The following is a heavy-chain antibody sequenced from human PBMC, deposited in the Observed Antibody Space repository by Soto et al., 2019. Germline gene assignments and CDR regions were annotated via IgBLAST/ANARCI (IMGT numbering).Heavy chain of an antibody. CDR1: GYTFTSFY. CDR3: ERNLASADV. CDR2: INPTGGST. V-gene: IGHV1-46*01. J-gene: IGHJ4*02. D-gene: IGHD6-13*01. Sequence: QVQLVQSGAEVKEPGASVKVSCKASGYTFTSFYIHWVRQAPGQGLEWMAIINPTGGSTNYAQRFRGRVTLTMDTSTSTVYMELSGLRSEDTAVYYCERNLASADVWGQGTLVTVSS.